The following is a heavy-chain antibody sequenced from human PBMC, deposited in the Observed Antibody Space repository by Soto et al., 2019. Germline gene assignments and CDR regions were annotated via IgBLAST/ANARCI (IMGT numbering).Heavy chain of an antibody. J-gene: IGHJ5*02. CDR1: GFTFSSYG. D-gene: IGHD6-25*01. CDR2: IGGTGGST. V-gene: IGHV3-23*01. CDR3: TKGLGYTSGWDENWFDP. Sequence: PGGSLRLSCAASGFTFSSYGMHWVRQAPGKGLEWVSAIGGTGGSTYYADSVKGRFTISRDSSKNTLYLQMDSLRADDTAIYYCTKGLGYTSGWDENWFDPWGQGTLVTVSS.